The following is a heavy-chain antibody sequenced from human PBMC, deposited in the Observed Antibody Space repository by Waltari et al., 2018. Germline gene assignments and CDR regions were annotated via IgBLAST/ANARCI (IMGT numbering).Heavy chain of an antibody. CDR2: ISGSDGRT. J-gene: IGHJ2*01. CDR1: GFTFRSYA. D-gene: IGHD5-12*01. V-gene: IGHV3-23*04. CDR3: AKDLGGFSGSHWYFDL. Sequence: EVQLVESGGGLVQPGGSLRLSCAASGFTFRSYAMSWVRQAPGRGLGGVSSISGSDGRTNYADSAKGRFTISRDNVKNTLFLQMNSLRADDAAVYYCAKDLGGFSGSHWYFDLWGRGTLVTVSS.